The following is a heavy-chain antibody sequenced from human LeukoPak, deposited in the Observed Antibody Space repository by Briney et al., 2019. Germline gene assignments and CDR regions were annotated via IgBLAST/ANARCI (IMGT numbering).Heavy chain of an antibody. CDR2: IYYSGST. J-gene: IGHJ3*02. CDR3: ARVGVGYSSGLEGAFDI. D-gene: IGHD6-19*01. V-gene: IGHV4-59*01. CDR1: GGSISSYY. Sequence: SETLSLTCTVSGGSISSYYWSWIRQPPGKGLEWIGYIYYSGSTNYNPSLKSRGTISVDTSKNQFSLKLSSVPAADTAVYYCARVGVGYSSGLEGAFDIWGQGTMVTVSS.